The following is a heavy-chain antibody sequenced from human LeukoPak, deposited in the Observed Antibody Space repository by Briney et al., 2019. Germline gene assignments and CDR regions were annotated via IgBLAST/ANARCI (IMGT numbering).Heavy chain of an antibody. D-gene: IGHD1-1*01. V-gene: IGHV4-4*02. J-gene: IGHJ3*01. CDR2: IYHSGST. CDR3: AIGRPRNTTRMDDGYDL. Sequence: SGTLSLTCAVSGGSISSSNWWSWVRQPPGKGLEWIGEIYHSGSTNYNPSLKSRVTISADRSKNQFSLILNSVTAADTAVYYCAIGRPRNTTRMDDGYDLWGQGTMVTVSS. CDR1: GGSISSSNW.